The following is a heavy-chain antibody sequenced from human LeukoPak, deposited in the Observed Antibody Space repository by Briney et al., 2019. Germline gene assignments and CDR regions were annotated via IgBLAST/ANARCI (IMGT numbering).Heavy chain of an antibody. J-gene: IGHJ4*02. D-gene: IGHD6-6*01. Sequence: GGSLRLSCAASGFTFSSYSMNWVRQAPGKGLEWVSSISSSSSYIYYADSVKGRFTISRDNAKNSLYLQMNSLRAEDTAVYYCAGVEYSSSSGYYFDYWGQGTPVTVSS. CDR3: AGVEYSSSSGYYFDY. CDR2: ISSSSSYI. CDR1: GFTFSSYS. V-gene: IGHV3-21*01.